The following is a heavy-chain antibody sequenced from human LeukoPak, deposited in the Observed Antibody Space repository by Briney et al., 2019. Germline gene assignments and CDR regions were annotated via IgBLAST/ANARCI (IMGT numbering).Heavy chain of an antibody. D-gene: IGHD7-27*01. Sequence: SEALSLTCTVSGGSISSYYWSWIRQPPGKGLEWIGYVYYSGSTEYNPSLRSRVTISLEMSKHQFSLNVTSVTAADTAVYYCATNTGTVFDYWGQGALVTVSS. J-gene: IGHJ4*02. V-gene: IGHV4-59*01. CDR2: VYYSGST. CDR1: GGSISSYY. CDR3: ATNTGTVFDY.